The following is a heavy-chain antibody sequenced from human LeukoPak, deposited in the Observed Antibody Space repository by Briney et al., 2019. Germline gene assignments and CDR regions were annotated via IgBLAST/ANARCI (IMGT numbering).Heavy chain of an antibody. CDR1: GGSFSGYY. CDR3: ARSYSSSWYPERGYNWFDP. V-gene: IGHV4-34*01. Sequence: SETLSLTCAVYGGSFSGYYWSWIRQPPGKGLEWIGEINHSGSTNYNPSLKSRVTISVDTSKNQFSLKLSSVTAADTAVYYCARSYSSSWYPERGYNWFDPWGQGTLVTVSS. D-gene: IGHD6-13*01. J-gene: IGHJ5*02. CDR2: INHSGST.